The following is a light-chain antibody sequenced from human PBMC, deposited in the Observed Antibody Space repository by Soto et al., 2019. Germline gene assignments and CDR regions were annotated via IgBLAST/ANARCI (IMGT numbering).Light chain of an antibody. CDR1: SSDVGGYNY. Sequence: QSALTQPASVSGSPGQSITISCTGTSSDVGGYNYVSWYQQHPGKAPKLMIYDVSNRPSGVSNRFSGSKSGNTASLTISGLQAEDEADYHCSSYTSSSSWVFGGWTKVTVL. V-gene: IGLV2-14*01. J-gene: IGLJ3*02. CDR2: DVS. CDR3: SSYTSSSSWV.